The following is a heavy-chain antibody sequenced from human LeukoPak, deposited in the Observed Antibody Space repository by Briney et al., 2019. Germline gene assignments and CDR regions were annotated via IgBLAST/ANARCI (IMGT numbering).Heavy chain of an antibody. CDR1: GGSVSSGSYY. Sequence: SETLSLTCTVSGGSVSSGSYYWSWIRQPPGKGLEWIGYIYYSGSTNYNPSLKSRVTISVDTSKNQFSLKLSSVTAADTAVYYCARGNRNYEAYYYYGMDVWGQGTTVTVSS. D-gene: IGHD1-7*01. CDR3: ARGNRNYEAYYYYGMDV. J-gene: IGHJ6*02. CDR2: IYYSGST. V-gene: IGHV4-61*01.